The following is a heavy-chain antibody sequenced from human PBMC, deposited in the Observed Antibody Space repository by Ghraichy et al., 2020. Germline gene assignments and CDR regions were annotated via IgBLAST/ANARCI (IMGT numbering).Heavy chain of an antibody. CDR3: ARRDSSGYYYDV. CDR1: GGTFSSYA. D-gene: IGHD3-22*01. V-gene: IGHV1-69*13. Sequence: SVKVSCKASGGTFSSYAISWVRQAPGQGLEWMGGIIPIFGTPNYEQKFQGRVTITADESTSTAYMELSSLRSEDTAVYYCARRDSSGYYYDVWGQGTLVTVSS. J-gene: IGHJ4*02. CDR2: IIPIFGTP.